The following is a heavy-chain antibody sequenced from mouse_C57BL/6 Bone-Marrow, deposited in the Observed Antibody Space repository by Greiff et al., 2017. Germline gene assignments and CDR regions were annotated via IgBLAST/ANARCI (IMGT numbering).Heavy chain of an antibody. V-gene: IGHV3-8*01. CDR3: ARSGYYGRGDY. CDR1: GYSITSDY. D-gene: IGHD1-1*01. J-gene: IGHJ4*01. Sequence: VQLQQSGPGLAKPSQTLSLTCSVTGYSITSDYWNWIQKFPGNKLEYMGYISYSGSTYYNPSLKSRISITRDTSKNQYYLQLNSVTTEDTATYYCARSGYYGRGDYWGQGTSVTVSS. CDR2: ISYSGST.